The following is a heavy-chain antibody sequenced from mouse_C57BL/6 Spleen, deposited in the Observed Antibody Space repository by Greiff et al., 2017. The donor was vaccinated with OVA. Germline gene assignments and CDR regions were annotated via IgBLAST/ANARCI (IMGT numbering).Heavy chain of an antibody. CDR1: GYTFTSYW. D-gene: IGHD1-1*01. CDR3: ARSYGRNFDY. Sequence: QVQLQQSGAELVRPGSSVKLSCKASGYTFTSYWMDWVKQRPGQGLEWIGNIYPSDSETHYNQKFKDKATLTVDKSSSTAYMQLSSLTSEDSAVYYCARSYGRNFDYWGQGTTLTVSS. V-gene: IGHV1-61*01. CDR2: IYPSDSET. J-gene: IGHJ2*01.